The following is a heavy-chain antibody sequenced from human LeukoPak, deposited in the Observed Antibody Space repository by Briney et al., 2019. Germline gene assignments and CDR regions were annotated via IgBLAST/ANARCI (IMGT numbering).Heavy chain of an antibody. Sequence: PGGSLRLSCAAPGFTFSDYYMSWIRQAPGKGLEWVSYISSSGSTIYYADSVKGRFTISRDNAKNSLYLQMNSLRAEDTAVYYCARSPYYDFWSGYSLDAFDIWGQGTMVTVSS. CDR3: ARSPYYDFWSGYSLDAFDI. CDR1: GFTFSDYY. CDR2: ISSSGSTI. J-gene: IGHJ3*02. D-gene: IGHD3-3*01. V-gene: IGHV3-11*04.